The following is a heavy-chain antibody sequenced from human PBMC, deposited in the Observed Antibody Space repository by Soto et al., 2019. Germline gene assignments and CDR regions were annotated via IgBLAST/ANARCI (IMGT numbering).Heavy chain of an antibody. CDR3: ARGDLVGATVVTPGPFFDY. CDR2: ISAYNGNT. D-gene: IGHD1-26*01. CDR1: GYTFTSYG. Sequence: QVQLVQSGAEVTKPGASVNVSCKASGYTFTSYGISWVRQAPGQGLEWMRWISAYNGNTNYAQKLQGRVTMTTDTSTSTAYMELRSLRSDDTAVYYCARGDLVGATVVTPGPFFDYWGQGTLVTVSS. V-gene: IGHV1-18*04. J-gene: IGHJ4*02.